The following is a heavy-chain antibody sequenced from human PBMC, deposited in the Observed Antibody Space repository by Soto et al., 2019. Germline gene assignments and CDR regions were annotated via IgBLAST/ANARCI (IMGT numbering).Heavy chain of an antibody. CDR3: ARDFGYYYYGMDV. J-gene: IGHJ6*02. Sequence: EVQLLESGGGLVQPGGSLRLSCAASGFTFSSYAMSWVRQAPGKGLEWVSAISGSGGSTYYADSVKGRFTISRDNSKNSLYLQMNSLRAEDTAVYYCARDFGYYYYGMDVWGQGTTVTVSS. D-gene: IGHD3-10*01. V-gene: IGHV3-23*01. CDR1: GFTFSSYA. CDR2: ISGSGGST.